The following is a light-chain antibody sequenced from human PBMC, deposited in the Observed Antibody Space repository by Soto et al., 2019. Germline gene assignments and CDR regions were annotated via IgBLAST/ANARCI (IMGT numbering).Light chain of an antibody. V-gene: IGKV1-5*03. CDR2: KXS. J-gene: IGKJ1*01. Sequence: DIRVTQSPSPLSASVGDRVTITXRASHSISSWLSWYQQKPGXAPKXXXDKXSSLERGVPSRLSGSGSATEFTPTISRLQHYDFVNYYCQQYNRDPWTFGQGTKVDIK. CDR3: QQYNRDPWT. CDR1: HSISSW.